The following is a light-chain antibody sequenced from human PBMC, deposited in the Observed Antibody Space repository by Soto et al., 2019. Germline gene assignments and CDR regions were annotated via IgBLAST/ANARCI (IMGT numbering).Light chain of an antibody. CDR3: QQLNNYPRIT. Sequence: DIQLTQSPSFLSASVGDRVTITCRASQGISSYLAWYQQKPGKAPKLLIYAASTLQCGVPSSFSGSGSGTEDTLTIISLQPEDFATYYCQQLNNYPRITFGQGTQLEIK. CDR2: AAS. V-gene: IGKV1-9*01. J-gene: IGKJ5*01. CDR1: QGISSY.